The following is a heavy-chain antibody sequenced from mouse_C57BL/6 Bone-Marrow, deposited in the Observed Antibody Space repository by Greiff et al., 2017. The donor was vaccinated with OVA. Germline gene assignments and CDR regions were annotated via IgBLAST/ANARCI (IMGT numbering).Heavy chain of an antibody. J-gene: IGHJ2*01. D-gene: IGHD1-1*01. Sequence: DVKLVESGGDLVKPGGSLKLSCAASGFTFSSYGMSWVRQTPDKRLEWVATISSGGSYTYYPDSVKGRFTISRVNAKNTLYLQMSSLKSEDTAMYYCARHGDYGSFFDYWGQGTTLTVSS. CDR2: ISSGGSYT. CDR1: GFTFSSYG. V-gene: IGHV5-6*02. CDR3: ARHGDYGSFFDY.